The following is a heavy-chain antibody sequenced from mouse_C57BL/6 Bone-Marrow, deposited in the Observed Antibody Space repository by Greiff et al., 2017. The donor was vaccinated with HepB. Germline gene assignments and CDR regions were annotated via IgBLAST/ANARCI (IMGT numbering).Heavy chain of an antibody. Sequence: QVQLQQSGPGLVAPSQSLSITCTVSGFSLTSYGVHWVRQPPGKGLEWLVVIWSDGSTTYNSALKSRLSISKDNSKSQVFLNMNSLQTDETAMYYCARHEDYDGLAYWGQGTLVTVSA. J-gene: IGHJ3*01. CDR1: GFSLTSYG. CDR2: IWSDGST. D-gene: IGHD2-4*01. CDR3: ARHEDYDGLAY. V-gene: IGHV2-6-1*01.